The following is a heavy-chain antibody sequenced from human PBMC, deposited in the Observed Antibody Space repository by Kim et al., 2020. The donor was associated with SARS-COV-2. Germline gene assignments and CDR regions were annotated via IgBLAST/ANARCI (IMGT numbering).Heavy chain of an antibody. V-gene: IGHV3-53*01. CDR3: ARDQVYHKPENDAFDI. CDR1: GFTVSSNY. CDR2: IYSGGST. Sequence: GGSLRLSCAASGFTVSSNYMSWVRQAPGKGLEWVSVIYSGGSTYYADSVKGRFTISRDNSKNTLYLQMNSLRAEDTAVYYCARDQVYHKPENDAFDIWGQGTMVTVSS. J-gene: IGHJ3*02. D-gene: IGHD2-8*01.